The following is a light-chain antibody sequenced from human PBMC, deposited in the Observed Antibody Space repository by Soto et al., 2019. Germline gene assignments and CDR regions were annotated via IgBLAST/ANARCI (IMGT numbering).Light chain of an antibody. CDR3: KSYAGINAYV. Sequence: QSALTQPPSASGSPGQSVTISCTGTKSDIGVYDFVSWYQHHPGKASRLVIYEVVQGPSGVPVRFSGSKSGNTASLTVSGLQAADEADYFCKSYAGINAYVFGSGTKVTVL. J-gene: IGLJ1*01. CDR2: EVV. CDR1: KSDIGVYDF. V-gene: IGLV2-8*01.